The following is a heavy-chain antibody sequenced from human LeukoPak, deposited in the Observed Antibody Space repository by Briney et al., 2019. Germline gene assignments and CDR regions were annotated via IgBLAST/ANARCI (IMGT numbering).Heavy chain of an antibody. D-gene: IGHD6-19*01. V-gene: IGHV1-2*02. CDR3: ARDRKPAVAGTSDWYFDL. CDR1: GYTFTGYY. CDR2: INPNSGGT. Sequence: ASVKVSCKASGYTFTGYYMHWVRQAPGQGLEWMGWINPNSGGTNYAQKFQGRVTMTRDTSISTAYMELSRLRSDDTAVYYCARDRKPAVAGTSDWYFDLWGRGTLVTVSS. J-gene: IGHJ2*01.